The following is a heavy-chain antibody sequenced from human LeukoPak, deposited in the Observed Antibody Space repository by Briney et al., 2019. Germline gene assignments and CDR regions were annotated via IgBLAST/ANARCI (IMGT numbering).Heavy chain of an antibody. D-gene: IGHD6-13*01. V-gene: IGHV1-24*01. CDR2: FDPEDGET. CDR3: ARGSLSWQQLVLL. CDR1: GYTLTELS. J-gene: IGHJ4*02. Sequence: ASVKVSCKVSGYTLTELSMHWVRQAPGKGLEWMGGFDPEDGETIYAQKFQGRVTMTRDTSTSTVYMELSSLRSEDTAVYYCARGSLSWQQLVLLWGQGTLVTVSS.